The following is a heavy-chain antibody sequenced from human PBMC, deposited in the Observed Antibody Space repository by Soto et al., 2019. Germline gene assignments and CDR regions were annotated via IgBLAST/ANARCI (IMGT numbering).Heavy chain of an antibody. V-gene: IGHV3-33*01. J-gene: IGHJ6*02. Sequence: QVQLVESGGGVVQPGRSLRLSCAASGFTFSNYGMHWVRQAPGKGLEWVAVIWYDGGDTYYADSVKGRFTISRDNSKNTLSLQMNSLRAEDTAVYYCARDRAVAPYYYGMDVWGQGTTVTVSS. CDR3: ARDRAVAPYYYGMDV. CDR1: GFTFSNYG. CDR2: IWYDGGDT. D-gene: IGHD6-19*01.